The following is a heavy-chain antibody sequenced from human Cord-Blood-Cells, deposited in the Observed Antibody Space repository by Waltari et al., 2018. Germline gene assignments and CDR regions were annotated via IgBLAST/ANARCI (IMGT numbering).Heavy chain of an antibody. J-gene: IGHJ3*02. Sequence: QVQLVQSGAEVKKPGASVKVSCKASGYTFTGYYMHWVRQDPGQGLEWMGWINPNSGGTNYAQKFQGRVTMTRDTSISTAYMELSRLRSDDTAVYYCARDLSLLWFGDRSAFDIWGQGTMVTVSS. D-gene: IGHD3-10*01. V-gene: IGHV1-2*02. CDR2: INPNSGGT. CDR1: GYTFTGYY. CDR3: ARDLSLLWFGDRSAFDI.